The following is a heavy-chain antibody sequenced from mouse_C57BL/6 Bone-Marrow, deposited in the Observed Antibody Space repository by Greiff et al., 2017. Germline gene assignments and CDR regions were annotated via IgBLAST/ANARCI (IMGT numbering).Heavy chain of an antibody. CDR3: ARDWDVAY. V-gene: IGHV5-4*01. J-gene: IGHJ3*01. D-gene: IGHD4-1*01. Sequence: EVQGVESGGGLVKPGGSLKLSCAASGFTFSSYAMSWVRQTPEKRLEWVATISDGGSYTYYPDNVKGRFTISRDNAKNNLYLQMSHLKSEDTAMYYCARDWDVAYWGQGTLVTVSA. CDR2: ISDGGSYT. CDR1: GFTFSSYA.